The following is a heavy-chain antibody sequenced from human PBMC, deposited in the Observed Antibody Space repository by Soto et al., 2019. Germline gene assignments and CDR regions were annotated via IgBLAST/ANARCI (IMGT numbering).Heavy chain of an antibody. Sequence: ASVKVSCTASGFSLTGYYFHWIRAAPGQGLEWLGWINPNTGGTTYAQKFQGRVTLTWDTSINTAYMELSSLRPDDTAMYYCVRERYQVLSDGLDGWGQGTAVTVAS. J-gene: IGHJ6*02. CDR2: INPNTGGT. CDR1: GFSLTGYY. D-gene: IGHD3-16*01. CDR3: VRERYQVLSDGLDG. V-gene: IGHV1-2*02.